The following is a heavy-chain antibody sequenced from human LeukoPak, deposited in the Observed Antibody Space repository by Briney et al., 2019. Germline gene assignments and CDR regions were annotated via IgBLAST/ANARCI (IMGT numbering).Heavy chain of an antibody. D-gene: IGHD7-27*01. V-gene: IGHV4-39*07. CDR2: IYYSGST. Sequence: SETLSLTCTVSGGSISSSSYYWGWIRQPPGKGLEWIGSIYYSGSTYYNPSLKSRVTISVDTTKNQFSLKLSSVTAADTAVYFCARGFRGDNFDYWGQGTLVTVSS. CDR3: ARGFRGDNFDY. J-gene: IGHJ4*02. CDR1: GGSISSSSYY.